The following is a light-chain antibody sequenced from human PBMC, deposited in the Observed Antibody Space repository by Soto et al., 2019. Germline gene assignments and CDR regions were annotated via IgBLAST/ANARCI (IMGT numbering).Light chain of an antibody. V-gene: IGKV1-17*01. Sequence: DIQMTQSPSSLSASVGDRVTITCRASQDISNDLGWYQQKTGKAPKRLIYAASSLQSGVPSRFSGRGSGTEFPLTISRLQPEYFASYYCLYHNSSPQTFGPGTKVEIK. CDR2: AAS. J-gene: IGKJ1*01. CDR1: QDISND. CDR3: LYHNSSPQT.